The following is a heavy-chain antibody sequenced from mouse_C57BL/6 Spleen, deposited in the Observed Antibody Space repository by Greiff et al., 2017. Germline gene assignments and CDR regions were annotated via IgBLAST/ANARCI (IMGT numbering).Heavy chain of an antibody. CDR3: AKTALYAMDY. Sequence: QVQLQQSGAELVRPGASVKLSCKASGYTFTDYYINWVKQRPGQGLEWIARIYPGSGNTYYNEKFKGKATLTAEKSSSTAYMQLSSLTSEDSAVYFCAKTALYAMDYWGQGTSVTVSS. CDR2: IYPGSGNT. D-gene: IGHD3-2*01. CDR1: GYTFTDYY. V-gene: IGHV1-76*01. J-gene: IGHJ4*01.